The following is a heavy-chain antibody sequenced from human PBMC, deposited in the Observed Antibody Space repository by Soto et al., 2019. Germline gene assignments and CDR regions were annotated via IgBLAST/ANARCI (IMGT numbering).Heavy chain of an antibody. J-gene: IGHJ6*02. CDR2: ISGYNGNT. D-gene: IGHD6-13*01. CDR3: TATGSNYFGLDI. Sequence: QAQLLQSGGEVKKPGASVKVSCNSSDHTFTYYGINWVRRAPGQGLEWMGWISGYNGNTKYAQKFQDRVTMSADTTTRTAYMEMRSLTSDDTAVYFCTATGSNYFGLDIWGQGTTVTVSS. CDR1: DHTFTYYG. V-gene: IGHV1-18*01.